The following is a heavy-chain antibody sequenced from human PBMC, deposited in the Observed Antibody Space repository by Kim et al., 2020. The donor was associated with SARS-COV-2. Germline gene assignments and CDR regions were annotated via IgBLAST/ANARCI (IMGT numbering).Heavy chain of an antibody. Sequence: GGSLRLSCAASGFTFSSYAMSWVRQAPGKGLEWVSAISGSGGSTYYADSVKGRFTISRDNSKNTLYLQMNSLRAEDTAVYYCAKLKERGRITIYGFGYWGQGTLVTVSP. V-gene: IGHV3-23*01. CDR2: ISGSGGST. CDR3: AKLKERGRITIYGFGY. J-gene: IGHJ4*02. CDR1: GFTFSSYA. D-gene: IGHD3-9*01.